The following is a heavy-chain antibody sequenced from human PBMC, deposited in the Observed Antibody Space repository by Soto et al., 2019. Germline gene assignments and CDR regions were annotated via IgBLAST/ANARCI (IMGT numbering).Heavy chain of an antibody. CDR2: ISWNSGTI. J-gene: IGHJ4*02. V-gene: IGHV3-9*01. D-gene: IGHD3-10*01. CDR3: GKDIDDYYGSGRIDY. CDR1: GFTFDDYA. Sequence: EVQLVESGGGLVQPGRSLRVSCAASGFTFDDYAMHWVRQAPGKGLEWVSGISWNSGTIHYADSVRGQFTVSRDNARNSLYLQMNSLRDEDTALDYGGKDIDDYYGSGRIDYWGQGTPVHVSS.